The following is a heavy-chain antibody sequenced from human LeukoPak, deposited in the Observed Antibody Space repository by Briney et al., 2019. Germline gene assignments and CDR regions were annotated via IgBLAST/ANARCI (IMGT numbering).Heavy chain of an antibody. V-gene: IGHV1-24*01. Sequence: AASVKVSCKVSGYTLTELSMHWVRQAPGKGLEWMGGFDPEDGETIYAQKFQGRVTMTEDTSTDTAYMELSSLRSEDTAVYYCARDRTRYYYYSYMDVWGKGTAVTISS. CDR1: GYTLTELS. CDR2: FDPEDGET. D-gene: IGHD1-14*01. CDR3: ARDRTRYYYYSYMDV. J-gene: IGHJ6*03.